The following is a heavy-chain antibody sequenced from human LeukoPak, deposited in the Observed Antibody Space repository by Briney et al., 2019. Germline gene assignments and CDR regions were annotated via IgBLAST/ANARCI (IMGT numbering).Heavy chain of an antibody. D-gene: IGHD6-13*01. CDR2: INPNSGGT. V-gene: IGHV1-2*02. CDR3: ARERHGDLAAPDVEFDP. Sequence: ASVKVSCKASGYTFTGYYMHWVRQTPGQGLEWMGWINPNSGGTNYAQKFQGRVTMTTDTSISTAYMELSRLRSDDTAVYYCARERHGDLAAPDVEFDPWGQGTLVTVSS. J-gene: IGHJ5*02. CDR1: GYTFTGYY.